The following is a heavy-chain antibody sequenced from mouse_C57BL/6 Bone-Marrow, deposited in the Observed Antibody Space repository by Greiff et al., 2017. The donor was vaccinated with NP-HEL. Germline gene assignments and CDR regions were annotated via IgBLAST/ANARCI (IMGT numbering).Heavy chain of an antibody. V-gene: IGHV3-8*01. CDR3: ARYKSYYYGSSYGWYFDV. CDR2: ISYSGST. Sequence: EVQLVESGPGLAKPSQTLSLTCSVTGYSITSDYWNWVRKFPGNKLEYMGYISYSGSTYYNPSLKSRISITRDTSKNQYYLQLNSVTTEDTATYYCARYKSYYYGSSYGWYFDVWGTGTTVTVSS. J-gene: IGHJ1*03. D-gene: IGHD1-1*01. CDR1: GYSITSDY.